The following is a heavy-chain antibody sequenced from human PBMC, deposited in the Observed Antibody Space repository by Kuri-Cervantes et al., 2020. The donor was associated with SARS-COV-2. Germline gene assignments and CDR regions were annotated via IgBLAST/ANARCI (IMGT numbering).Heavy chain of an antibody. CDR1: GFTFSSYA. Sequence: GESLKISCAASGFTFSSYAMHWVRQAPGKGLEWVAVISYDGSNKYYADSVKGRFTISRDNSKNTLYLQMNSLRAEDTAVYYCTTDFAWIQLWPQGYWGQGTLVTVSS. CDR3: TTDFAWIQLWPQGY. D-gene: IGHD5-18*01. CDR2: ISYDGSNK. J-gene: IGHJ4*02. V-gene: IGHV3-30-3*01.